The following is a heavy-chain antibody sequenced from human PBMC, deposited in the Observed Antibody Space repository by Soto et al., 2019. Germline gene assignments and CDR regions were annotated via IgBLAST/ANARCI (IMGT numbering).Heavy chain of an antibody. D-gene: IGHD2-21*01. Sequence: GGSLRLSCAASGFTFSSYSMNWVRQAPGKGLQWISYISSSSNTIYYADSVKGRFTISRDYAKNSLYLQMNGLTDEDTAVYYCARDDGEAINYYYGMDVWGQGTTVTVSS. CDR1: GFTFSSYS. CDR3: ARDDGEAINYYYGMDV. V-gene: IGHV3-48*02. J-gene: IGHJ6*02. CDR2: ISSSSNTI.